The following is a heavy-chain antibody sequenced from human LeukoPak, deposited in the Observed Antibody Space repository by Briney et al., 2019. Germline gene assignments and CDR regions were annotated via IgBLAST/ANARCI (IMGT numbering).Heavy chain of an antibody. J-gene: IGHJ3*02. CDR3: ARHCDLCDDAFDI. Sequence: GASVKVSCKASGYTFTGYYMHWVRQAPGQGLEWMGWINPNSGGTNYAQKFQGRVTMTRDTSISTAYMELSRLRSDDTAVYYCARHCDLCDDAFDIWGQGTMVTVSS. V-gene: IGHV1-2*02. CDR2: INPNSGGT. CDR1: GYTFTGYY. D-gene: IGHD2-21*02.